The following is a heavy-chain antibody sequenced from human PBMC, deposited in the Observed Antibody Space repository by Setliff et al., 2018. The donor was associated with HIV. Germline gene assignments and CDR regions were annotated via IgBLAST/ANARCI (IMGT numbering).Heavy chain of an antibody. Sequence: GASVKVSCKASGYTFTSFAIHWVRQAPGHGLEWMGWINAGNGDTEYSQKFQGRVTIDRDTSATTAYMELRSLRAEDTALYYCAKERRGYGSNWFDPWGQGTLVTVSS. V-gene: IGHV1-3*01. J-gene: IGHJ5*02. CDR1: GYTFTSFA. CDR3: AKERRGYGSNWFDP. CDR2: INAGNGDT. D-gene: IGHD5-12*01.